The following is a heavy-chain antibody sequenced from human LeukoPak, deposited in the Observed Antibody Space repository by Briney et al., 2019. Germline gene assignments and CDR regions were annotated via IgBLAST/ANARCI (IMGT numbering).Heavy chain of an antibody. Sequence: GASVKVSCKAPGYTFTSYDINWVRQATGQGLEWMGWMNPNSGNTGYAQKFQGRVTITRNTTISTAYMELSSLRSDDTAVYYCARGDFWSGQGDYYYYYYMDVWGKGTTVTVSS. CDR3: ARGDFWSGQGDYYYYYYMDV. CDR2: MNPNSGNT. J-gene: IGHJ6*03. CDR1: GYTFTSYD. V-gene: IGHV1-8*03. D-gene: IGHD3-3*01.